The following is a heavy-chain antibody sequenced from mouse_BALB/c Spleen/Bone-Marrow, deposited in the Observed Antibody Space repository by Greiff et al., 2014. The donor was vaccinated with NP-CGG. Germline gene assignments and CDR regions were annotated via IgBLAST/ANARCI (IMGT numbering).Heavy chain of an antibody. CDR2: IDPANGNT. Sequence: EVQLQQSGAELVKPGASVKLSCTASGFNIKDTYMHWVKQRPEQGLEWIGRIDPANGNTKYDPKFQGKATIPADTSSNPAYLQLSSLTSEDTAVYYCAMITRGAWFAYWGQGTLVTVSA. CDR3: AMITRGAWFAY. V-gene: IGHV14-3*02. J-gene: IGHJ3*01. D-gene: IGHD2-4*01. CDR1: GFNIKDTY.